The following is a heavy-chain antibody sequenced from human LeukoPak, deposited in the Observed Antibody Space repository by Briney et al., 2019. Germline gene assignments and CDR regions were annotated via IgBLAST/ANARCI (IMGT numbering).Heavy chain of an antibody. Sequence: GGSLRLSCAASGFTFSDYYMSWIRQAPGKGLEWVAVISSDGSNKYYADSVKGRFTFSRDNSKNTLYLQMTSLRAEDTAVYYCARVNFAAAAMDVWGKGTTVTVSS. CDR1: GFTFSDYY. CDR3: ARVNFAAAAMDV. V-gene: IGHV3-30*03. J-gene: IGHJ6*04. D-gene: IGHD6-13*01. CDR2: ISSDGSNK.